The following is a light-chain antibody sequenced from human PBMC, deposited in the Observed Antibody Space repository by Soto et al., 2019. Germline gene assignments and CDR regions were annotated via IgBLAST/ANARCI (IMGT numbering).Light chain of an antibody. J-gene: IGKJ3*01. Sequence: DIQMTQSPSSLSASVGDRVTITCRASQGISNYLAWYQQKPGKVPKLLIYAASTLQSGVPSRFSGSGSGTDFTLTISSLQPYDVANYYCQKYNRALLFTFGPGTKVDIK. CDR1: QGISNY. CDR3: QKYNRALLFT. V-gene: IGKV1-27*01. CDR2: AAS.